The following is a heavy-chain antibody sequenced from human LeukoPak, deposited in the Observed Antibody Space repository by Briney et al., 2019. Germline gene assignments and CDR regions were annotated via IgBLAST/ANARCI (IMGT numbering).Heavy chain of an antibody. D-gene: IGHD3-22*01. CDR2: INHSGST. CDR1: GGSFSGYY. J-gene: IGHJ4*02. CDR3: ARVPYYYDSSGLY. Sequence: SETLSLTCAVYGGSFSGYYWSWIRQPPGKGLEWIGEINHSGSTNYNPSLKSRVTISVDTSKNQFSLKLSSVTAADTAVYYCARVPYYYDSSGLYWGQGTLVTVSS. V-gene: IGHV4-34*01.